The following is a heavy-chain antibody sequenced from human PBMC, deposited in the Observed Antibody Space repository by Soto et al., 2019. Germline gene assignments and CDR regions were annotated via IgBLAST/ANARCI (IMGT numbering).Heavy chain of an antibody. Sequence: GGSLRLSCAASGFTFSDYYISWIRQAPGKGLEWVSYISSSGSTIYYADSVKGRFTISRDNAKNSLYLQMNSLRAEDTAVYYCARGGFTVFEFWGGQGEPFAPRGQGTPVPGSS. J-gene: IGHJ1*01. CDR3: ARGGFTVFEFWGGQGEPFAP. V-gene: IGHV3-11*01. CDR1: GFTFSDYY. D-gene: IGHD3-3*01. CDR2: ISSSGSTI.